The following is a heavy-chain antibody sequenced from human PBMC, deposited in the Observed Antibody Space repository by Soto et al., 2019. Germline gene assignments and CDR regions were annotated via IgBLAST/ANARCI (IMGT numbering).Heavy chain of an antibody. CDR2: ISANGGSI. J-gene: IGHJ4*02. CDR3: AISGEPGVVAATSFDY. V-gene: IGHV3-9*01. CDR1: GFTFDDYA. D-gene: IGHD2-15*01. Sequence: EVQLVESGGRLVQPGKSLRLSCAASGFTFDDYAMHWVRQVPGKGLEWVSGISANGGSIRYGDSVKGRFTISRDNAKNSLFLQMNSLSAEDTALYYCAISGEPGVVAATSFDYWGQGTLVTVSS.